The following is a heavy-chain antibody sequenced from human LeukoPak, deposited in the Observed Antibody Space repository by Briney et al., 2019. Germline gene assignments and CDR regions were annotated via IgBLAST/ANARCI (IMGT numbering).Heavy chain of an antibody. CDR3: ARVLYSSSWYEDYYFDF. CDR1: GFTFSSYA. J-gene: IGHJ4*02. D-gene: IGHD6-13*01. CDR2: IYSGGST. Sequence: SGGSLRLSCAASGFTFSSYAMSWVRQAPGKGLEWVSVIYSGGSTYYADSVKGRFTISRDNSKNTLYLQMSSLRAEDTAVYYCARVLYSSSWYEDYYFDFWGQGTLVTVSS. V-gene: IGHV3-53*01.